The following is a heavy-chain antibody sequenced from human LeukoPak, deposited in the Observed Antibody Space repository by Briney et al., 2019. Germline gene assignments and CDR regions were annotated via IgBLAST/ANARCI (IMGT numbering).Heavy chain of an antibody. Sequence: SETLSLTCAVYGGSFSGYYWSWIRQPPGKGLEWIGEINHSGSTNYNPSLKSRVTISVDTSKNQFSLKLSSATAADTAVYYCARRATVTTHWGQGTLVTVSS. CDR2: INHSGST. CDR3: ARRATVTTH. J-gene: IGHJ4*02. V-gene: IGHV4-34*01. CDR1: GGSFSGYY. D-gene: IGHD4-17*01.